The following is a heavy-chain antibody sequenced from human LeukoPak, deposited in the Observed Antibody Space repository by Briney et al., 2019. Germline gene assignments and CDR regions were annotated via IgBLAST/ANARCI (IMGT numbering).Heavy chain of an antibody. D-gene: IGHD4-17*01. V-gene: IGHV4-34*01. CDR3: ARYGDKDAFDI. CDR2: ISHSGST. CDR1: GGSFSGYY. Sequence: SETLSLTCAVYGGSFSGYYWSWIRQPPGKGLEWIGEISHSGSTNYNPSLKSRVTISVDTSKNQFSLKLSSVTAADTAVYYCARYGDKDAFDIWGQGTMVTVSS. J-gene: IGHJ3*02.